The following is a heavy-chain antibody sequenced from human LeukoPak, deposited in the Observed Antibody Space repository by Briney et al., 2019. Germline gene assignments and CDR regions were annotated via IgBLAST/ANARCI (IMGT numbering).Heavy chain of an antibody. D-gene: IGHD6-13*01. Sequence: SETLSLTCTVSGGSISSSSYYWGWIRQPPGKGLEWIGSIYYSGSTYYNPSLKGRVTISVDTSKNQFSLKLSSVTAADTAVYYCARAIAGGYSSSWYMDYWGQGTLVTVSS. V-gene: IGHV4-39*01. CDR1: GGSISSSSYY. CDR2: IYYSGST. CDR3: ARAIAGGYSSSWYMDY. J-gene: IGHJ4*02.